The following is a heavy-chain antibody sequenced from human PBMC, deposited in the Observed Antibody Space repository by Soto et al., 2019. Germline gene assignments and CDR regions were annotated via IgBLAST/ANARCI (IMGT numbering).Heavy chain of an antibody. Sequence: PSETLSLTCTVSGGSISSSNWWSWVRQPPGKGLEWIWEIYHSGSTNYNPSLKSRVTISVDKSKNQFSLKLSSVTAADTAVYYCARDSGADWLSWFDPWGQGTLVTVSS. CDR1: GGSISSSNW. D-gene: IGHD3-9*01. CDR3: ARDSGADWLSWFDP. CDR2: IYHSGST. V-gene: IGHV4-4*02. J-gene: IGHJ5*02.